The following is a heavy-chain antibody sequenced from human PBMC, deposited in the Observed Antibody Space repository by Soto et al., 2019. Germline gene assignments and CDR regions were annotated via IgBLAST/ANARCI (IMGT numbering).Heavy chain of an antibody. CDR3: AKPSPFYDY. J-gene: IGHJ4*02. Sequence: HPGGSWKLSSAASGLPFTSYAMSWFRQAPGKGLEWVSAMSGSGISTYYADSVEGRFTISRDNSKNTLYLQMNSLRTDDTAVYYSAKPSPFYDYWGQGALVTVSS. CDR2: MSGSGIST. V-gene: IGHV3-23*01. CDR1: GLPFTSYA.